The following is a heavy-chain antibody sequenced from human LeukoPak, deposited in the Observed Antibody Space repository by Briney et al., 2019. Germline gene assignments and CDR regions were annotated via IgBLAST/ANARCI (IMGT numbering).Heavy chain of an antibody. CDR1: GFTFSSYA. CDR2: ISTSTTTI. Sequence: GGSLRLSCAAPGFTFSSYAMSWVRQAPGKGLEWISYISTSTTTIYYANSVKGRFTISRDNAKKSLYLQMNSLRAEDTAVYYCARDKLVGPTQFDYWGQGTLVTVSS. V-gene: IGHV3-48*01. D-gene: IGHD1-26*01. J-gene: IGHJ4*02. CDR3: ARDKLVGPTQFDY.